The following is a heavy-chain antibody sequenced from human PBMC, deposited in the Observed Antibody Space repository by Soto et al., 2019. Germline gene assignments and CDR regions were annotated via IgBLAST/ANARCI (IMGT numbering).Heavy chain of an antibody. D-gene: IGHD5-18*01. CDR1: GFTFSSYA. CDR3: ARVNGYSYGH. CDR2: ISYDGSNK. Sequence: QVQLVESGGGVVQPGRSLRLSCAASGFTFSSYAMHWVRQAPGKGLEWVAVISYDGSNKYYADSVKGRFTISRDNSKNTLDLQMNSLRAEDTAVYYCARVNGYSYGHWGQGTLVTVSS. V-gene: IGHV3-30-3*01. J-gene: IGHJ4*02.